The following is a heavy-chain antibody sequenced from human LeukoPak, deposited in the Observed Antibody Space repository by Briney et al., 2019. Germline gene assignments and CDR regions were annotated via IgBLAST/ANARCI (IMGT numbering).Heavy chain of an antibody. CDR1: GYTFTSYD. D-gene: IGHD3-22*01. Sequence: ASVKVSCKASGYTFTSYDINWVRQAPGQGLEWMGWINPNSGGTNYAQKFQGRVTMTRDTSISTAYMELSRLRSDDTAVYYCARPYYYDSSDAFDIWGQGTMVTVSS. CDR3: ARPYYYDSSDAFDI. V-gene: IGHV1-2*02. J-gene: IGHJ3*02. CDR2: INPNSGGT.